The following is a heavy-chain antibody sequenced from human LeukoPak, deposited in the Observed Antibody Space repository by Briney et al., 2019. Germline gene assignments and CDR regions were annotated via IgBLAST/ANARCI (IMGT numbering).Heavy chain of an antibody. Sequence: ASVKVSCKASGYTFTSYYMHWVRQAPGQGLEWMGIINPSGGSTSYAQKFQGRVTMTRDTSTSTVYMELSSLRSEDTAVYYCAGAYCGGDCYSGYYYYGMDVWGQGTTVTVSS. CDR3: AGAYCGGDCYSGYYYYGMDV. CDR1: GYTFTSYY. D-gene: IGHD2-21*02. CDR2: INPSGGST. V-gene: IGHV1-46*01. J-gene: IGHJ6*02.